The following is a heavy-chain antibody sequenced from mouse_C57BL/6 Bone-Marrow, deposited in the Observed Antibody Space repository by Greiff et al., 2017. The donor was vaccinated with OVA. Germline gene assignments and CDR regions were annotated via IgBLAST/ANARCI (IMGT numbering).Heavy chain of an antibody. CDR2: IHPNSGST. CDR1: GYTFTSYW. CDR3: AVITTVVDV. J-gene: IGHJ1*03. V-gene: IGHV1-64*01. Sequence: QVQLQESGAELVKPGASVKLSCKASGYTFTSYWMHWVKQRPGQGLEWIGMIHPNSGSTNYNEKFKSKATLTVDKSSSTAYMQLSSLTSEDSAVYYCAVITTVVDVWGTGTTVTVSS. D-gene: IGHD1-1*01.